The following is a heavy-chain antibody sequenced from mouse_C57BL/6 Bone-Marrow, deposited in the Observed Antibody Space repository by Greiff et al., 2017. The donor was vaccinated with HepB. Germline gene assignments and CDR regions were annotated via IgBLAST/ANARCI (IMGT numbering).Heavy chain of an antibody. Sequence: QVQLQQSGAELVRPGASVTLSCKASGYTFTDYEMHWVKQTPVHGLEWIGAIDPETGGTAYDQKFKGKAILTADKSSSTAYMEPRSLTSEDSAVYYYTRTTVGAPTYYFDYGGEGTGLTVSS. CDR1: GYTFTDYE. D-gene: IGHD1-1*01. V-gene: IGHV1-15*01. CDR2: IDPETGGT. CDR3: TRTTVGAPTYYFDY. J-gene: IGHJ2*03.